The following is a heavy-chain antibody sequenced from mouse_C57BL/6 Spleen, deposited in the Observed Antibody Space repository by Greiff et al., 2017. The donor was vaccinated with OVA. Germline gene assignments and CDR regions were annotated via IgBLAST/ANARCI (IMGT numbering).Heavy chain of an antibody. D-gene: IGHD2-5*01. CDR2: IYPGDGDT. J-gene: IGHJ2*01. CDR1: GYAFSSSW. CDR3: AGYSNYDYFDY. Sequence: VQLQESGPELVKPGASVKISCKASGYAFSSSWMNWVKQRPGKGLEWIGRIYPGDGDTNYNGKFKGKATLTADKSSSTAYMQLSSLTSEDSAVYFCAGYSNYDYFDYWGQGTTLTVSS. V-gene: IGHV1-82*01.